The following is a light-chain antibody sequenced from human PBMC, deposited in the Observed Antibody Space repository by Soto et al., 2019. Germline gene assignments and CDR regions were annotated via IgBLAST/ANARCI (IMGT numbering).Light chain of an antibody. CDR2: DAS. CDR3: QQRSNWPRT. J-gene: IGKJ1*01. CDR1: QSVSSY. V-gene: IGKV3-11*01. Sequence: EIVLTQYPATLSLSPGEIATLSCRASQSVSSYLAWYQQKPGQAPRILIYDASNRATGIPDRLSGSGSGTDLNLTISRLEPEDFAVYYCQQRSNWPRTCGQGTKVDIK.